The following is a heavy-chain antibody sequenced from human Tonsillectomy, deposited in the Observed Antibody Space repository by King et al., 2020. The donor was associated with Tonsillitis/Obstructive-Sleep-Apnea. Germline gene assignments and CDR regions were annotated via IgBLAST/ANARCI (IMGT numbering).Heavy chain of an antibody. V-gene: IGHV5-10-1*03. D-gene: IGHD3-22*01. CDR3: ASSPSGYYDNSGYYYAPGMDV. J-gene: IGHJ6*02. Sequence: VQLVESGAEVKKPGESLRISCKSSGYSSPTFWIHWVRQMPGKGLEWMGRIDPSDSYTDYSPSFQGHVTIAADKSISTAYLQWSSLKASDTAVYYCASSPSGYYDNSGYYYAPGMDVWGQGTTVTVSS. CDR2: IDPSDSYT. CDR1: GYSSPTFW.